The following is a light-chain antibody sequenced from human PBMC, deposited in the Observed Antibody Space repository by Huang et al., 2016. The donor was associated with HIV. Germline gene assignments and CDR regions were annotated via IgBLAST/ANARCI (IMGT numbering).Light chain of an antibody. J-gene: IGKJ2*01. CDR3: QQSTRTPRT. V-gene: IGKV1-39*01. CDR2: AAS. Sequence: DIQIIQSPSSLSASVGDTVIITCRASQNSKRYLNWYQQEPGKAPKLLISAASNLKSKAPSRFSGSGSATDFTLTINSLQPEDSATYNCQQSTRTPRTFGQGTKLEI. CDR1: QNSKRY.